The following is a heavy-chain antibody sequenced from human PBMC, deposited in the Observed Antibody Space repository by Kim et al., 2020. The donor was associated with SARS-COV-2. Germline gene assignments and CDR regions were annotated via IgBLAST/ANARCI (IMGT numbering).Heavy chain of an antibody. Sequence: STSLKTRLTISKETSKNQVVLTMTNMDPVDTATYYCARTYDSSGYTSFDYWGQGTLVTVSS. CDR3: ARTYDSSGYTSFDY. J-gene: IGHJ4*02. V-gene: IGHV2-70*01. D-gene: IGHD3-22*01.